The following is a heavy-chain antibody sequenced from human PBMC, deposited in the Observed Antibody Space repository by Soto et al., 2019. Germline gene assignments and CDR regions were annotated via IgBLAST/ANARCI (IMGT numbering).Heavy chain of an antibody. Sequence: SGPTLVNPTQTLTLTCTFSGFSLSTSGMCVSWIRQPPGKALEWLALIDWDDDKYYSTSLKTRLTISKDTSKNQVVLTMTNMDPVDTATYYCARTDRDYYDSRGYYHYYFDDWGQGTLVTVSS. V-gene: IGHV2-70*01. CDR2: IDWDDDK. D-gene: IGHD3-22*01. CDR1: GFSLSTSGMC. J-gene: IGHJ4*02. CDR3: ARTDRDYYDSRGYYHYYFDD.